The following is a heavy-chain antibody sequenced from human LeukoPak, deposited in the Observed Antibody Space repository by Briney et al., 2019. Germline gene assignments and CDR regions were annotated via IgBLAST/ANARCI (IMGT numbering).Heavy chain of an antibody. CDR1: GGSISSYY. Sequence: SETLSLTCTVSGGSISSYYWSWIRQPPGKGRGWIGYIYYSGSTNYNPSLKSRVTISVDTSKNQFSLKLSSVTAADTAVYYCARGLMMAVAGRGEFHYWGQGTLVTVSS. CDR2: IYYSGST. J-gene: IGHJ4*02. CDR3: ARGLMMAVAGRGEFHY. D-gene: IGHD6-13*01. V-gene: IGHV4-59*01.